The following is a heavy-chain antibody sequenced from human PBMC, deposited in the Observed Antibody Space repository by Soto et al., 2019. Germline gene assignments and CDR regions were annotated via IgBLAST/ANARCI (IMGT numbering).Heavy chain of an antibody. CDR3: ARGGADYYYDSSGYTQDDY. CDR1: GYTFTSYG. D-gene: IGHD3-22*01. Sequence: ASVKVSCKASGYTFTSYGISWVRQAPGQGLEWMGWISAYNGNTNYAQKLQGRVTMTTDTSTSTAYMELRSLRSDDTAVYYCARGGADYYYDSSGYTQDDYWGQGTLVTVSS. J-gene: IGHJ4*02. V-gene: IGHV1-18*01. CDR2: ISAYNGNT.